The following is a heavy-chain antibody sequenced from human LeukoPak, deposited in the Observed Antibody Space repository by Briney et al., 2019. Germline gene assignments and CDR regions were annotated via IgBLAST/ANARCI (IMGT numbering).Heavy chain of an antibody. CDR1: GGSISSYY. CDR3: ARLSHPYYYDSRDI. D-gene: IGHD3-22*01. V-gene: IGHV4-59*01. Sequence: SETLSLTCTVSGGSISSYYWSWLRQPPGKGLEWIGYIYYSGSTNYNPSLKSRVTISVDTSKNQFSLKLSSVTAADTAVYYCARLSHPYYYDSRDIWGQGTMVTVSS. J-gene: IGHJ3*02. CDR2: IYYSGST.